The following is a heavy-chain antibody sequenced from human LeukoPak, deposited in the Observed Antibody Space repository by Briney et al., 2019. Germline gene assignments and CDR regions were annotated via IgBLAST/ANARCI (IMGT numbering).Heavy chain of an antibody. CDR3: ARGTYCSSTSCYILESHYYYYMDV. V-gene: IGHV4-59*01. J-gene: IGHJ6*03. CDR2: IYYSGIT. CDR1: GGSISNYY. D-gene: IGHD2-2*02. Sequence: TSETLPLTCTVSGGSISNYYWSWIRQPPGKGLEWIGYIYYSGITNYNPSLKSRVTILVDTSKNQFSLKLSSVTAADTAVYYCARGTYCSSTSCYILESHYYYYMDVWGKGTTVTVSS.